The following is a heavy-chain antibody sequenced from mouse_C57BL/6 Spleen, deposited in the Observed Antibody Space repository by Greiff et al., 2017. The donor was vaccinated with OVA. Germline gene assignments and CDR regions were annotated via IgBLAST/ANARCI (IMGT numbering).Heavy chain of an antibody. J-gene: IGHJ4*01. V-gene: IGHV1-55*01. CDR1: GYTFTSYW. CDR2: IYPGSGST. D-gene: IGHD1-1*01. CDR3: AREGITTVVATYYYAMDY. Sequence: VQLQQPGAELVKPGASVKMSCKASGYTFTSYWITWVKQRPGQGLEWIGDIYPGSGSTNYNEKFKSKATLTVDTSSSTAYMQLSSLTSEDSAVYYCAREGITTVVATYYYAMDYWGQGTSVTVSS.